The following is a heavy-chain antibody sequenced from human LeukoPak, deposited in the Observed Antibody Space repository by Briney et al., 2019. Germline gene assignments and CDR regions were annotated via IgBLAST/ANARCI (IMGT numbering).Heavy chain of an antibody. D-gene: IGHD6-19*01. V-gene: IGHV6-1*01. CDR1: GDSVSSNSAA. CDR2: TYYRSKWYN. J-gene: IGHJ6*03. CDR3: ASGAVAGTDYYYYMDV. Sequence: PSQTLSLTCAISGDSVSSNSAAWNWIRQSPSRGLEWLGRTYYRSKWYNDYAVSVKSRITINPDTSKNQFSLQLNSVTPEDTAVYYCASGAVAGTDYYYYMDVWGKGTTVTVSS.